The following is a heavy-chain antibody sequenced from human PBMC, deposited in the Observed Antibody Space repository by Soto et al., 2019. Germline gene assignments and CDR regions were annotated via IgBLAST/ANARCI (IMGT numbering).Heavy chain of an antibody. J-gene: IGHJ5*02. D-gene: IGHD3-16*01. CDR1: GGSISSGGYY. CDR2: IYYSGRT. Sequence: QVQLQESGPGLVKPSQTLSLTCTVSGGSISSGGYYCSWSRQHPGKGLEWIGYIYYSGRTYYNPSLKSLVTISVHTSKNQCSLKLTYVTVADTAVYYCARSLFPWGQGTLVTVSS. V-gene: IGHV4-31*01. CDR3: ARSLFP.